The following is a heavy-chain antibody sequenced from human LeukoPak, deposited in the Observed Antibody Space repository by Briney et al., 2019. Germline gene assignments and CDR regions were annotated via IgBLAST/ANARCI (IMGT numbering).Heavy chain of an antibody. CDR2: VFYNGAT. J-gene: IGHJ4*02. V-gene: IGHV4-39*07. Sequence: SETLSLTCIVSGGSISSSIYYWAWVRQPPGKGLEWIGTVFYNGATQYSPSLRSRVTISIDTSTNQFSLKLNSVTAADTAVYYCARGPTTSGSYNYFDYWGQGTLVTVSS. D-gene: IGHD1-26*01. CDR1: GGSISSSIYY. CDR3: ARGPTTSGSYNYFDY.